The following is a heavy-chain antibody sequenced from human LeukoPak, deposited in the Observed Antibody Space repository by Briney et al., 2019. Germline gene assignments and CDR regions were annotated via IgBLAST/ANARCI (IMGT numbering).Heavy chain of an antibody. Sequence: SETLSLTCTVSGGSISTSSYYWGWVRQPPGKGLEWIGNIFYSGSTYYSPSLKSRVTISVDTSKNQFSLKLSSVTAADTAVYYCARLPTTGWFDPWGQGTLVTVSS. D-gene: IGHD4-11*01. CDR3: ARLPTTGWFDP. CDR1: GGSISTSSYY. J-gene: IGHJ5*02. CDR2: IFYSGST. V-gene: IGHV4-39*07.